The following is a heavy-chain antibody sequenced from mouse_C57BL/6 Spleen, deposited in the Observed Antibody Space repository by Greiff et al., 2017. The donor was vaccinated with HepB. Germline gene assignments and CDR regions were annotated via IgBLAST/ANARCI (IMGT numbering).Heavy chain of an antibody. CDR3: ARGGLRPYYYAMDY. V-gene: IGHV2-9-1*01. CDR2: IWTGGGT. D-gene: IGHD2-2*01. Sequence: VKLEESGPGLVAPSQSLSITCTVSGFSLTSYAISWVRQPPGKGLEWLGVIWTGGGTNYNSALKSRLSISKDNSKSQVFLKMNSLQTDDTARYYCARGGLRPYYYAMDYWGQGTSVTVSS. CDR1: GFSLTSYA. J-gene: IGHJ4*01.